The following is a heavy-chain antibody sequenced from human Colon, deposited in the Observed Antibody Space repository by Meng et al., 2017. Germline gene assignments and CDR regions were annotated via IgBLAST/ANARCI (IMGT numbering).Heavy chain of an antibody. J-gene: IGHJ4*03. CDR1: VFTFSSHG. Sequence: SCPPSVFTFSSHGMHLVRQAPGKGLEWVAVIWYDGSNKYYAHSVKGRFTISRDNSKNTLYLQMNSLGAEDAAVYYCARGSQEMATINHHGFDDWGQGTLVTVSS. V-gene: IGHV3-33*01. D-gene: IGHD5-24*01. CDR3: ARGSQEMATINHHGFDD. CDR2: IWYDGSNK.